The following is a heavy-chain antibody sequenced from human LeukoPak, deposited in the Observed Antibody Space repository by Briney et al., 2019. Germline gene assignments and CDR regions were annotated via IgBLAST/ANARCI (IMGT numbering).Heavy chain of an antibody. CDR2: INSDGSST. CDR3: TRVKVEYSYGIDY. D-gene: IGHD5-18*01. CDR1: GFTFSTYW. J-gene: IGHJ6*02. Sequence: GGSLRLSCAASGFTFSTYWMHWVRQPPGKGLVWVSRINSDGSSTNYADSVKGRFTISRDNAKNTLYLQMNSLRAEDTAVYYCTRVKVEYSYGIDYWGQGTTVTVSS. V-gene: IGHV3-74*01.